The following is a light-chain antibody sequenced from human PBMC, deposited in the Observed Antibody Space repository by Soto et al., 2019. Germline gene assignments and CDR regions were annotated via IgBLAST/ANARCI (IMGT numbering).Light chain of an antibody. V-gene: IGKV1-9*01. CDR1: QGTSSY. J-gene: IGKJ4*01. Sequence: IQLTQSPSSLSASVGDRVTITCRASQGTSSYLAWYQQKPGKAPKLLIYSASTLQSGVPSRFSGSGSGTGFTLTISNLQPEDFATYYCQQLNSFPFTFGGGTKVDIK. CDR3: QQLNSFPFT. CDR2: SAS.